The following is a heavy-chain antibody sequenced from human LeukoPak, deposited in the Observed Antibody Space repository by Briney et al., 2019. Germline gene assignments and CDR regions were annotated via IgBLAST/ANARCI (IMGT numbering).Heavy chain of an antibody. V-gene: IGHV3-11*01. CDR1: GFTFSDYY. Sequence: GGSLRLSCAASGFTFSDYYMSWIRQAPGKGLECISYISSSSSTIYYADSVKGRFTISRDNSKNTLYLQMNSLRAEDTAVYYCARQYSSGWYYFDYWGQGTLVTVSS. CDR2: ISSSSSTI. CDR3: ARQYSSGWYYFDY. D-gene: IGHD6-19*01. J-gene: IGHJ4*02.